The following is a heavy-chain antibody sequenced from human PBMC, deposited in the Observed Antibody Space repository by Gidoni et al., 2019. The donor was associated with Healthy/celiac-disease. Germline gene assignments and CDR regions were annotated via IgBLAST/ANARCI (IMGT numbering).Heavy chain of an antibody. J-gene: IGHJ4*02. V-gene: IGHV3-74*01. CDR2: INGDATGI. D-gene: IGHD5-12*01. CDR3: ARERSDGSSDY. Sequence: EVQLVESGGGLVQPGGSLRLSCAASGFTFSNYWMHWVRQAPGEGLVLVSRINGDATGINYADFVKGRFTISRDNVKNTLHLQVNSLRAEDTAVYYCARERSDGSSDYWGQGTLVTVSS. CDR1: GFTFSNYW.